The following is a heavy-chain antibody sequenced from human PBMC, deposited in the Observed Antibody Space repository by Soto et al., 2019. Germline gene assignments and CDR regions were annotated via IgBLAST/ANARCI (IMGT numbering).Heavy chain of an antibody. D-gene: IGHD2-2*01. CDR2: VSGNGGET. J-gene: IGHJ4*02. CDR3: AKGGHQSFFDY. CDR1: GLTFRNYA. V-gene: IGHV3-23*01. Sequence: GGSLRLSCAASGLTFRNYAMTWVCQAPGKGPERVSTVSGNGGETFYADSVKGRFTISRDNSKDTFYLIMKSLRVEDTAVYYCAKGGHQSFFDYWGQGTPVTVSS.